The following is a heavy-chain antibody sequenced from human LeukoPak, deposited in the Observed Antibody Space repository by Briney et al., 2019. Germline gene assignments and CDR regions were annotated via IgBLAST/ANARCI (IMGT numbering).Heavy chain of an antibody. V-gene: IGHV4-4*02. CDR2: IYHSGST. CDR3: ARWRIDYYGSGSYYSWFDP. D-gene: IGHD3-10*01. CDR1: GGSISSSNW. J-gene: IGHJ5*02. Sequence: SETLSLTCAVSGGSISSSNWWSWVRQPPGKGLEWIGEIYHSGSTNYNPSLKSRVTISVDKSKNQFSLKLSSVTAADTAVYYCARWRIDYYGSGSYYSWFDPWGQGTLVTVSS.